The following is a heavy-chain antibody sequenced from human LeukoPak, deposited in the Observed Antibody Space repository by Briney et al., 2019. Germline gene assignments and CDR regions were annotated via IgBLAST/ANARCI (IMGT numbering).Heavy chain of an antibody. J-gene: IGHJ4*02. Sequence: SETLSLTCTVSGGSISSHYWSWVRQPPGKGLEWIGYMYDTVNTKDNPSLTSRLTLSADTSKNQFSLRLGSVTAADTAVYYCATIKRGYPYGYFDFWGQGILVTVSS. V-gene: IGHV4-59*11. D-gene: IGHD5-18*01. CDR3: ATIKRGYPYGYFDF. CDR2: MYDTVNT. CDR1: GGSISSHY.